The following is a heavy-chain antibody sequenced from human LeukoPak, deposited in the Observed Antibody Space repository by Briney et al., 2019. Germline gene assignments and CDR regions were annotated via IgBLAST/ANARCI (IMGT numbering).Heavy chain of an antibody. J-gene: IGHJ4*02. V-gene: IGHV3-23*01. CDR2: ISSRRSST. D-gene: IGHD6-13*01. Sequence: GGSPRLSCAASGFNFDDYVMTWVRQAPGKGLEWVSAISSRRSSTYHADSVKTRFTISRDNSRNTLYLHMSSLRAEDTATYYCARVWGPYSSSYYVYYFDSWGQGTLVTVSS. CDR3: ARVWGPYSSSYYVYYFDS. CDR1: GFNFDDYV.